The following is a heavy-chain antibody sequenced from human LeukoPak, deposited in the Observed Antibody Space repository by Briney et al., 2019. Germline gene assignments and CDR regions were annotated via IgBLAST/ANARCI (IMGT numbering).Heavy chain of an antibody. V-gene: IGHV3-53*01. Sequence: GGSLRLSCAPSGFTVSSNYMSWVRQAPGKGLEWVSVIYSDGSTYYADSVKGRFTISRDNSKNTLYLQMNSLRAEDTAVYYCARDIYGANPFDYWGQGTLVTVSS. CDR3: ARDIYGANPFDY. J-gene: IGHJ4*02. D-gene: IGHD4-23*01. CDR2: IYSDGST. CDR1: GFTVSSNY.